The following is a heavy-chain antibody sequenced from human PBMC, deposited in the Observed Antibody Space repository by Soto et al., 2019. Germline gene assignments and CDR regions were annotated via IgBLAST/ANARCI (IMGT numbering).Heavy chain of an antibody. J-gene: IGHJ4*02. D-gene: IGHD5-18*01. CDR1: GFTFGSYA. V-gene: IGHV3-23*01. CDR2: INFGGGKT. CDR3: ANLSGGDTKRDYFDS. Sequence: EVQLLESGGGLVQPGGSLRLSCAASGFTFGSYAMSWVRQAPGKGLEWVSAINFGGGKTYYADSVKGRFTISRDNSKSTLYVQVNSLRAEDTAVYYCANLSGGDTKRDYFDSWGQGTLVTVSS.